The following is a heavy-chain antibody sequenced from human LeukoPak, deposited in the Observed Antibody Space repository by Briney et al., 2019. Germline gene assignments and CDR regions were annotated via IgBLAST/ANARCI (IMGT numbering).Heavy chain of an antibody. CDR3: AKGEYCSSTSCRPGSFDY. V-gene: IGHV3-30*18. Sequence: GRSLRLSCAASGFTFSSYGMHWVRQAPGKGLEWVAVISYDGSNKYYADSVKGRFTISRDNSKNTLYLQMNSLRAEDTAVYYCAKGEYCSSTSCRPGSFDYWGQGTLVTVSS. J-gene: IGHJ4*02. CDR1: GFTFSSYG. D-gene: IGHD2-2*01. CDR2: ISYDGSNK.